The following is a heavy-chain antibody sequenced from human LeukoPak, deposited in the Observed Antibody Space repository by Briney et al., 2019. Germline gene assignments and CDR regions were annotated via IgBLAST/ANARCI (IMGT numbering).Heavy chain of an antibody. D-gene: IGHD2-15*01. CDR3: ARVETYCSGGSCYDGGLYYMDV. Sequence: ASVKVSCKASGYTFTSYGISWVRQAPGQGLEWMGWISAYNGNTNYAQKLQGRVTMTTDTSTSTAYMELRSLRSDDTAVYYCARVETYCSGGSCYDGGLYYMDVWGKGTTVTVPS. CDR2: ISAYNGNT. J-gene: IGHJ6*03. V-gene: IGHV1-18*01. CDR1: GYTFTSYG.